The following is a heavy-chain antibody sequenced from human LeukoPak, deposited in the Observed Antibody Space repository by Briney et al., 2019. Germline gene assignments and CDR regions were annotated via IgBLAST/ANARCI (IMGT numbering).Heavy chain of an antibody. J-gene: IGHJ4*02. CDR1: GFTFSSYA. Sequence: GGSLRLSCAASGFTFSSYAMSWVRQAPGKGLEWVSAISGSGDSTYYADSVKGRFTISRDNSKNTLYLQMNSLRAEDTAVYYCARPASNYDSSGYFDYWGQGTLVTVSS. CDR3: ARPASNYDSSGYFDY. CDR2: ISGSGDST. V-gene: IGHV3-23*01. D-gene: IGHD3-22*01.